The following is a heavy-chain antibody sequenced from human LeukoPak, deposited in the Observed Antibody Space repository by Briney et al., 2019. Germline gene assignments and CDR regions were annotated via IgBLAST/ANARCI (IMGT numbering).Heavy chain of an antibody. Sequence: ASVKVSCKASGYTFTSYGISWVRQAPGQGLEWMGWISAYNGNTNYAQKLQGRVTMTTDTSTSTAYMELRSLRSDDTAVYYCARALYYDFWSGYYFSRCAFDIWSQGTMVTVSS. D-gene: IGHD3-3*01. CDR3: ARALYYDFWSGYYFSRCAFDI. CDR2: ISAYNGNT. CDR1: GYTFTSYG. J-gene: IGHJ3*02. V-gene: IGHV1-18*01.